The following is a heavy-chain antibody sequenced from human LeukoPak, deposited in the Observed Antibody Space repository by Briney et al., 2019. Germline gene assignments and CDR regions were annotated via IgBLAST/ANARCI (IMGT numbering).Heavy chain of an antibody. Sequence: SETLSLTCTVSGGSISRYYWSWLRQPAGKGLEWIGRIYSTGSTNYNPSLTSRVTMSVDTSKNQFSLRLTSATAADTAVYYCARQIASAGTAGFDFWGQGALVTVS. D-gene: IGHD6-13*01. V-gene: IGHV4-4*07. CDR1: GGSISRYY. CDR2: IYSTGST. J-gene: IGHJ4*02. CDR3: ARQIASAGTAGFDF.